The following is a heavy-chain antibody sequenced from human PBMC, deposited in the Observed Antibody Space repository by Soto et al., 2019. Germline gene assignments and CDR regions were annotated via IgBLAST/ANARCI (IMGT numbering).Heavy chain of an antibody. CDR3: ATTRVLRFLEWLSGPTYYYYGMDV. CDR1: GYTLTELS. CDR2: FDPEDGET. Sequence: ASVKVSCKVSGYTLTELSMHWVRQAPGKGLEWMGGFDPEDGETIYAQKFQGRVTMTEDTSTDTAYMELSSLRSEDTVVYYCATTRVLRFLEWLSGPTYYYYGMDVWGQGTTVTVSS. D-gene: IGHD3-3*01. V-gene: IGHV1-24*01. J-gene: IGHJ6*02.